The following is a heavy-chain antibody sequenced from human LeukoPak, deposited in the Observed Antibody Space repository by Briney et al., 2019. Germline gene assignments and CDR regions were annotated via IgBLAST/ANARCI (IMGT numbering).Heavy chain of an antibody. CDR2: IYYTGST. CDR3: ARLDAYILTGQYGLDY. CDR1: GGSISSSSYY. Sequence: PSETLSLTCTVSGGSISSSSYYWGWIRQPPGKGLEWIGSIYYTGSTYYNPSLKSRVTISVDTSKNHFSLRVSSVTAADTAVYYCARLDAYILTGQYGLDYWGQGTLVTVSS. V-gene: IGHV4-39*02. D-gene: IGHD3-9*01. J-gene: IGHJ4*02.